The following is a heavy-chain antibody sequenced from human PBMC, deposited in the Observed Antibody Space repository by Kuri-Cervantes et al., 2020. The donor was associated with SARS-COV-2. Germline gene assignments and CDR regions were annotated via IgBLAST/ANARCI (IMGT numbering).Heavy chain of an antibody. Sequence: GGSLRLSCAASGVTFSAYAMSWVRQAPGRGLEWVSGISDSGINTYYPDSVRGRFTISRDNSKNMLYLQMHSLRVEDTAVYYCAKARPSGGYWGQGTLVTVSS. CDR2: ISDSGINT. D-gene: IGHD4-23*01. V-gene: IGHV3-23*01. CDR1: GVTFSAYA. J-gene: IGHJ4*02. CDR3: AKARPSGGY.